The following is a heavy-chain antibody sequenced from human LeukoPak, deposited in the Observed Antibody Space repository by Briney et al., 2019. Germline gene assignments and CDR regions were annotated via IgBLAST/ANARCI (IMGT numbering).Heavy chain of an antibody. CDR2: ISGRGGST. V-gene: IGHV3-23*01. CDR1: GFTFSTFA. CDR3: AKDSFYGDYVFDY. Sequence: GALRLSCAASGFTFSTFAMIWVRQPPGKGLEWVSAISGRGGSTYYADSVKGRFTISRDNSKNTLYLQMNSLRAEDTAVYYCAKDSFYGDYVFDYWGQGTLVTVSS. D-gene: IGHD4-17*01. J-gene: IGHJ4*02.